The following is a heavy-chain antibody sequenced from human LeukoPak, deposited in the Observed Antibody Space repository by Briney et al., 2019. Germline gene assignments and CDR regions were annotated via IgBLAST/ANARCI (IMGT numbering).Heavy chain of an antibody. Sequence: ASVKVSCKASGGTFSNYAISWVRQAPGQGLEWMGWINPNSGGTNYAQKFQGRVTMARDTSISTAYMELSRLRSDDTAVYYCARRKAVAKYYFDYWGQGTLVTVSS. V-gene: IGHV1-2*02. D-gene: IGHD6-13*01. CDR1: GGTFSNYA. J-gene: IGHJ4*02. CDR2: INPNSGGT. CDR3: ARRKAVAKYYFDY.